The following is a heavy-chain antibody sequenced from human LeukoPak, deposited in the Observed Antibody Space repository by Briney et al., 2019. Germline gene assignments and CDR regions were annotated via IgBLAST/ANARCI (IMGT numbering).Heavy chain of an antibody. CDR2: ISSSSSYI. CDR1: GFTSSSYS. V-gene: IGHV3-21*01. J-gene: IGHJ6*02. D-gene: IGHD6-13*01. CDR3: ARDKRTAGPIMDV. Sequence: GGSLRLSCAASGFTSSSYSMNWVRQAPGKGLEWVSSISSSSSYIYYADSVKGRFTISRDNAKNSPYLQMNSLRAEDTAVYYCARDKRTAGPIMDVWGQGTTVTVSS.